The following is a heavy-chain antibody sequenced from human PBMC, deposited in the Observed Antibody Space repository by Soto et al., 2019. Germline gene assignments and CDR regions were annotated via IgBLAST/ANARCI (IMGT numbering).Heavy chain of an antibody. Sequence: GASVKVSCKASGYTFTSYAMHWVRQAPGQRLEWMGWINAGNGNTKYSQKFQGRVTITRDTSASTAYMELSSLRSEDTVVYYCARLGYDSSGYYFSHYYGMDVWGQGTTVTVSS. V-gene: IGHV1-3*01. D-gene: IGHD3-22*01. CDR2: INAGNGNT. CDR3: ARLGYDSSGYYFSHYYGMDV. J-gene: IGHJ6*02. CDR1: GYTFTSYA.